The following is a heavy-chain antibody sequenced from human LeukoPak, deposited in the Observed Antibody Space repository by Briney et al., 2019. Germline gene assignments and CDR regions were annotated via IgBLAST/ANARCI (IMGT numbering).Heavy chain of an antibody. CDR1: GYSFTSYW. J-gene: IGHJ4*02. CDR2: IYPGDSDT. Sequence: GESLKISCKGSGYSFTSYWIGWVRQMPGKGLEWMGIIYPGDSDTRYSPSFQGQVTISADKSISTAYLQWSSLKASDTAMYYCARGLHTAMVTDGTYYWGQGTLVTVSS. CDR3: ARGLHTAMVTDGTYY. D-gene: IGHD5-18*01. V-gene: IGHV5-51*01.